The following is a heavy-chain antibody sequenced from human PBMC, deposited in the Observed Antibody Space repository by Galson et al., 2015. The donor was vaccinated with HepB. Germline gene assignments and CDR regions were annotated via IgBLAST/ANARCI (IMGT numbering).Heavy chain of an antibody. Sequence: SVKVSCKASGYTFTNYGITWVRQAPGQGLEWMGWNSAYIHKTDYAQKFQGRVDMTTDTSTSTAYMEMRSLRPDDTAMYYCARVDSPSGMLFSYYGMDAWGQGTTVTVSS. CDR1: GYTFTNYG. V-gene: IGHV1-18*04. CDR3: ARVDSPSGMLFSYYGMDA. CDR2: NSAYIHKT. J-gene: IGHJ6*02. D-gene: IGHD3-3*01.